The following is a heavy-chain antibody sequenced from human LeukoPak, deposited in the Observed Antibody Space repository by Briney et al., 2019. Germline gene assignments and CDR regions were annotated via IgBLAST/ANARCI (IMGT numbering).Heavy chain of an antibody. Sequence: SETLSLTCAVYGGSFSGYYWSWIRLPPGKGLEWIGEINHSGSTYYNPSLKSRVTISVDTSKNQFSLKLNSVTAADTAVYYCARRLSSRAFDIWGQGTMVTVSS. CDR3: ARRLSSRAFDI. CDR2: INHSGST. D-gene: IGHD6-6*01. V-gene: IGHV4-34*01. CDR1: GGSFSGYY. J-gene: IGHJ3*02.